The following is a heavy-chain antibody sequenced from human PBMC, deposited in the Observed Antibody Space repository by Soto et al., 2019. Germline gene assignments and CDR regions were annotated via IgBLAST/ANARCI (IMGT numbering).Heavy chain of an antibody. V-gene: IGHV4-34*02. CDR3: ARRPAGDIIFYHYHYYMDF. D-gene: IGHD2-21*02. J-gene: IGHJ6*03. CDR2: INHSEGT. CDR1: GGSFSGYY. Sequence: QVLLQQWGAGLLKPSETLSLTCAVYGGSFSGYYWTWIRQPPGKGLEFIGEINHSEGTNYNPSLKSRFTISVDTSKNQFSLKMNSVTAADTAVYYCARRPAGDIIFYHYHYYMDFWGAGTTVTVSS.